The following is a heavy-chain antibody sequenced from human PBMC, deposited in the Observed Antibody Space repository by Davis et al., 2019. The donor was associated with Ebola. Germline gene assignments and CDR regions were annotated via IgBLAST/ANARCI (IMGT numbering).Heavy chain of an antibody. D-gene: IGHD3-3*01. Sequence: GGSLRLSCAASGFTFSSYAMHWVRQAPGKGLEWVAVISYDGSNKYYADSVKGRFTISRDNSKNTLYLQMNSLRAEDTAVYYCARWGIVTIFKDYWGQGTLVTVSS. CDR2: ISYDGSNK. CDR3: ARWGIVTIFKDY. CDR1: GFTFSSYA. V-gene: IGHV3-30*04. J-gene: IGHJ4*02.